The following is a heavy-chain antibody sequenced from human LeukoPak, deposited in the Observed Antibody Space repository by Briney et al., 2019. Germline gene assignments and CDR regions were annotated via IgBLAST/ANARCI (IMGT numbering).Heavy chain of an antibody. CDR3: ARDVKKAAADSPVDY. D-gene: IGHD6-13*01. J-gene: IGHJ4*02. CDR1: GFTFSSYS. Sequence: PGGSLRLSCAASGFTFSSYSMNWVRQAPGKWLEWVSSISSSSSYIYYADSVKGRFTISRDNAKNSLYLQMNSLRAENTAVYYCARDVKKAAADSPVDYWGQGTLVTVSS. CDR2: ISSSSSYI. V-gene: IGHV3-21*01.